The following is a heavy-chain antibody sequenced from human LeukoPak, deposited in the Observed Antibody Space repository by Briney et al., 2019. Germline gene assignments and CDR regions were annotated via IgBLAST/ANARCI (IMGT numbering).Heavy chain of an antibody. D-gene: IGHD2-8*01. CDR3: ARVMDYYYMDV. CDR2: INPNSGGT. Sequence: GASVKVSCKASGYTFTAYFMHRVRQAPGQGLEWMGRINPNSGGTNYAQKFQGRVTMTRDTSINTAYMELSRLRSDDTAVYYCARVMDYYYMDVWGKGTTVTVSS. V-gene: IGHV1-2*06. CDR1: GYTFTAYF. J-gene: IGHJ6*03.